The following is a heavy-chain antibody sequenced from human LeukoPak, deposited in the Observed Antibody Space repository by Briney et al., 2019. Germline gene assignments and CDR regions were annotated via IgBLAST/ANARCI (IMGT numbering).Heavy chain of an antibody. V-gene: IGHV3-30*18. CDR2: ISYDGSNK. D-gene: IGHD3-22*01. CDR1: GFTFSNYG. CDR3: AKKSLSPGDYYDSSGRHFFDY. J-gene: IGHJ4*02. Sequence: GGSLRLSCAASGFTFSNYGMHWVRQAPGKGLEWVAVISYDGSNKYYADSVKGRFTISRDNSKNTLYLQMNSLRAEDTAVYYCAKKSLSPGDYYDSSGRHFFDYWGQGTLVTVSS.